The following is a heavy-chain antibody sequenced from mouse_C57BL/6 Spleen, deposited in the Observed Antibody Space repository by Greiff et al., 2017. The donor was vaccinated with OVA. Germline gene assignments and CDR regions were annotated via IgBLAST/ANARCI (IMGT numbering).Heavy chain of an antibody. CDR1: GYTFTDYN. Sequence: VQLQQSGPELVKPGASVKIPCKASGYTFTDYNMDWVKQSHGKSLEWIGDINPNNGGTIYNQKFKGKATLTVDKSSSTAYMERRSLTSEDTAVYYCAREGAYYSNSPWFAYWGQGTLVTVSA. V-gene: IGHV1-18*01. CDR3: AREGAYYSNSPWFAY. CDR2: INPNNGGT. D-gene: IGHD2-5*01. J-gene: IGHJ3*01.